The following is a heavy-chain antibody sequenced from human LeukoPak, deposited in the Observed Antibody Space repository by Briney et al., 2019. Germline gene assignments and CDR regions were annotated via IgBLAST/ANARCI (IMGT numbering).Heavy chain of an antibody. CDR2: ISGSGGST. D-gene: IGHD3-22*01. J-gene: IGHJ4*02. CDR3: ARESPETYYYDSSGYNSGGFDY. CDR1: GFTFSSYA. V-gene: IGHV3-23*01. Sequence: GGSLRLSCAASGFTFSSYAMSWVRQAPGKGLEWVSAISGSGGSTYYADSVKGRFTISRDNAKNSLYLQMNSLRAEDTAVYYCARESPETYYYDSSGYNSGGFDYWGQGTLVTVSS.